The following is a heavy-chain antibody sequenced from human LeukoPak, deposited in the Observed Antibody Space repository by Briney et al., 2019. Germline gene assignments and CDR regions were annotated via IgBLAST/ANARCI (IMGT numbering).Heavy chain of an antibody. CDR1: GFTFSSYE. J-gene: IGHJ4*02. CDR2: ISSSGSTI. CDR3: ARDLSVAGGFDY. D-gene: IGHD6-19*01. V-gene: IGHV3-48*03. Sequence: PGGSLRLSCAASGFTFSSYEMNWVRQAPGKGMEWVSYISSSGSTIYYADSVKGRLTISRDNAKNSLYLQMNSLSAEDTAVYYCARDLSVAGGFDYWGQGTLVTVSS.